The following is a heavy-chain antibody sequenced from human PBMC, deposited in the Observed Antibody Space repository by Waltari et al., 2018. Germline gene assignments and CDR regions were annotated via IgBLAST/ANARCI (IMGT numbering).Heavy chain of an antibody. J-gene: IGHJ4*02. V-gene: IGHV3-48*04. Sequence: EVQLVESGGGLVQPGGSLRISCAASGFTFSSYSMNWVRQAPGKGLEWVSYISSSSSTIYYADSVKGRFTSARDHAKNSLYLQMNSLRAEDTAVYYCARDESGFDYWGQGTLVTVSS. CDR3: ARDESGFDY. CDR1: GFTFSSYS. D-gene: IGHD3-3*01. CDR2: ISSSSSTI.